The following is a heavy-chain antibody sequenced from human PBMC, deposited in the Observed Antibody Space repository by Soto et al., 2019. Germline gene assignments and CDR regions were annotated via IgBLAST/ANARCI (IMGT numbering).Heavy chain of an antibody. CDR1: GYPFTSYA. D-gene: IGHD2-2*01. V-gene: IGHV1-3*01. CDR3: ARGLVVPAAMLGYFDY. J-gene: IGHJ4*02. CDR2: INAGNGNT. Sequence: ASVKVSCKASGYPFTSYAMHWVRQAPGQRLEWMGWINAGNGNTKYSQKFQGRVTITRDTSASTAYMELSSLRSEDTAVYYCARGLVVPAAMLGYFDYWGQGTLVTVSS.